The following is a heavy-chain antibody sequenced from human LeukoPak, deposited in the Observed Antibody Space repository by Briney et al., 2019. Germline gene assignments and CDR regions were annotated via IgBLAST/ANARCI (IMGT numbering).Heavy chain of an antibody. CDR1: GFTFSSYG. J-gene: IGHJ4*02. Sequence: GGSLRLSCAASGFTFSSYGMHWVRQAPGKGLEWVAVIWYDGSNKYYADSVKGRFTNSRDNSKNTLYLQMNSLRAEDTAVYYCAKDLKGSGFGYWGQGTLVTVSS. D-gene: IGHD6-19*01. CDR2: IWYDGSNK. CDR3: AKDLKGSGFGY. V-gene: IGHV3-33*06.